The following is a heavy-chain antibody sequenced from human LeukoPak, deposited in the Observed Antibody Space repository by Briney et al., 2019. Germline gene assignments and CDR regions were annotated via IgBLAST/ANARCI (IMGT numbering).Heavy chain of an antibody. D-gene: IGHD3-16*01. V-gene: IGHV4-59*08. CDR1: GGSTSSDY. J-gene: IGHJ2*01. CDR3: ARLKLGAYFDL. CDR2: VYNSGDT. Sequence: SETLSLTCTVSGGSTSSDYWSWIRQSPGKGLEWVGYVYNSGDTGKNPSLKSRVTVLLDTSKNQCSLKLTSVSAADTAVYYCARLKLGAYFDLWGRGTLVTVSS.